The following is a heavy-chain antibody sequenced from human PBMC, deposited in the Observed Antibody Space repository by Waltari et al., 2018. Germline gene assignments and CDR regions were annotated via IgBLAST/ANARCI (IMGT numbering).Heavy chain of an antibody. Sequence: QDQLVESGGGVVQPGRSLRLSCVPSGFTFSNYGMHWVRQAPGKGRELVAVISYDGSKRFYADAVKGRFTISRDNSKNILYLQMNSLRADDTAMYYCVGGQMGDFWGQGTLVTVSS. D-gene: IGHD3-16*01. J-gene: IGHJ4*02. CDR1: GFTFSNYG. CDR2: ISYDGSKR. CDR3: VGGQMGDF. V-gene: IGHV3-33*03.